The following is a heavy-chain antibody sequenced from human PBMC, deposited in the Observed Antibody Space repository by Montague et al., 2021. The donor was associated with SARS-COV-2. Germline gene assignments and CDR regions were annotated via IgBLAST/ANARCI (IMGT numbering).Heavy chain of an antibody. Sequence: SETLSLTCTVSGGSISSSSYYWGWIRQPPGKGLEWIGSIYYNGSTYYNPSLKSRVTISVDTSKNQFSLKLSSVTAADTAVYYCARQMTSWWELLYYFDYWGQGTLVTVSP. V-gene: IGHV4-39*01. D-gene: IGHD1-26*01. CDR1: GGSISSSSYY. CDR3: ARQMTSWWELLYYFDY. J-gene: IGHJ4*02. CDR2: IYYNGST.